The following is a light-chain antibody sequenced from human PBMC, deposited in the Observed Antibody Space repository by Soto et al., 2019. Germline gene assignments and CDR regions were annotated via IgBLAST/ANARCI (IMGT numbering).Light chain of an antibody. CDR1: QSVSSN. CDR2: GAS. J-gene: IGKJ2*01. V-gene: IGKV3-15*01. CDR3: QQYNNWPPYT. Sequence: EIVMTQSPATLSVSPGERATLSCRASQSVSSNLAWYQQKPGQAPRLLIYGASTRATGIPARFSGSGSGTEFTLTISRLQSEDFAVYYCQQYNNWPPYTFGQGTTVDIK.